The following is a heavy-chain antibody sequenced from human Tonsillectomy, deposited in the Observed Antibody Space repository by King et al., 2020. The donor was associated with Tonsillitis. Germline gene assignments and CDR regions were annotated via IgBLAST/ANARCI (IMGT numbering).Heavy chain of an antibody. V-gene: IGHV1-18*04. Sequence: VQLVESGAEVKKPGASVKVSCKASGYTFTSYGISWVRQAPGQGLEWMGWISAYNGNTNYAQKLQGRVTMTTDTSTSTAYMELRSLRSDDTAVYYCARDWGIYYYDSSGYWGPYYFDYWGQEPWSPSPQ. CDR1: GYTFTSYG. CDR3: ARDWGIYYYDSSGYWGPYYFDY. J-gene: IGHJ4*01. D-gene: IGHD3-22*01. CDR2: ISAYNGNT.